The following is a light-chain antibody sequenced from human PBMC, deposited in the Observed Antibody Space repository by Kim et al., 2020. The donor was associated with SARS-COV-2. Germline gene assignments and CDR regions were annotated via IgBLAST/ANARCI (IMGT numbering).Light chain of an antibody. Sequence: ATINCKSSQSVLYSSINKNYLAWYQQKPEQPPKLLIYGASTRESGVPDRFSGSGSGTDFTLTISSLQAEDVAVYYCQQYYSTPITFGQGTRLEIK. CDR2: GAS. CDR1: QSVLYSSINKNY. J-gene: IGKJ5*01. V-gene: IGKV4-1*01. CDR3: QQYYSTPIT.